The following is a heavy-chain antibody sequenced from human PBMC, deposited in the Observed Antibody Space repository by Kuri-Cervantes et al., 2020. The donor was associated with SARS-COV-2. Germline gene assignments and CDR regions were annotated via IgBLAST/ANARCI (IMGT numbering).Heavy chain of an antibody. Sequence: SQTLSLTCAISGDRVSSNSAAWNWIRQSPSRGLEWLGRTYYRSKWYNDYAVSVKSPITINPDTSKNQFSLQLNSVTPEDTAVYYCARVAGGLLGLYYYYYMDVWGKGTAVTVSS. D-gene: IGHD3-10*01. J-gene: IGHJ6*03. CDR1: GDRVSSNSAA. CDR3: ARVAGGLLGLYYYYYMDV. V-gene: IGHV6-1*01. CDR2: TYYRSKWYN.